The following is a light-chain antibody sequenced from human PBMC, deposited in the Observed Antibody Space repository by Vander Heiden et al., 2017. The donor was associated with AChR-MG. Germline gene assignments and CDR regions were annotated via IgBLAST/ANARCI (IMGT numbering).Light chain of an antibody. CDR3: QQSYSTQLT. CDR1: QSISSY. V-gene: IGKV1-39*01. Sequence: DIQMMQSPSSLSASVGVRVPITSGASQSISSYLDWYQQKPGKAPKLLIYAASSLQSGVPSRFSGSGSGTDFTLTISSLQPEDFATYYCQQSYSTQLTFGGGTKVEIK. CDR2: AAS. J-gene: IGKJ4*01.